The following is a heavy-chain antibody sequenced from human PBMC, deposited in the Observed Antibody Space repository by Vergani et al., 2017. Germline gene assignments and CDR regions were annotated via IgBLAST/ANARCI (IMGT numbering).Heavy chain of an antibody. CDR3: VKVAGSYENFFDS. CDR2: LTGGGGST. Sequence: EVQLLESGGSLKQPGGSVRLSCAASGFTFSTYAMHWVRQAPGKGLEWVSALTGGGGSTYYADSFKGRFIISRDNSRDTLYLQMNSLRPEDTATYYCVKVAGSYENFFDSWCQGTLVTVSS. D-gene: IGHD2-15*01. V-gene: IGHV3-23*01. J-gene: IGHJ4*02. CDR1: GFTFSTYA.